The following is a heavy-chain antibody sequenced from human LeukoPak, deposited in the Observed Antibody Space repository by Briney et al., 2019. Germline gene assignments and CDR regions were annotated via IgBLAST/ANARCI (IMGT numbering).Heavy chain of an antibody. CDR3: AREGGGSGWPDY. CDR2: SSAYNSNT. V-gene: IGHV1-18*01. J-gene: IGHJ4*02. D-gene: IGHD6-19*01. Sequence: VASLTVSCKASGYTFTIYGISWVRQAPGQGLEWMGWSSAYNSNTYYAQRLQGRLTMTTDTSTSTAYMELRSLTSDDTAVYYCAREGGGSGWPDYWGQGTLVTVSS. CDR1: GYTFTIYG.